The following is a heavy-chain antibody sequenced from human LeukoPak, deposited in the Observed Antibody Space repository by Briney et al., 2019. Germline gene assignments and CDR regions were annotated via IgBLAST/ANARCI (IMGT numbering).Heavy chain of an antibody. CDR3: ARACTTFITQRCFSDF. V-gene: IGHV1-18*04. Sequence: ASVKVSCKASGYSFTTYVITWVRQAPGQGPEWLGWINPQNGNTNFAQRFQGRVTMTTDTSTNTAYMELRSLTSDDTAVYYCARACTTFITQRCFSDFWGQGTLVTVSS. J-gene: IGHJ4*02. CDR1: GYSFTTYV. CDR2: INPQNGNT. D-gene: IGHD2/OR15-2a*01.